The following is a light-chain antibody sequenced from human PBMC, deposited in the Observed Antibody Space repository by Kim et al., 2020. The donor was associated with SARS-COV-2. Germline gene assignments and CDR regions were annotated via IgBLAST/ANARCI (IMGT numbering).Light chain of an antibody. CDR1: ERVNSNF. CDR3: QQYGDSQYT. J-gene: IGKJ2*01. Sequence: EVVLTQSPGTLSLSPGETATLSCRASERVNSNFLAWYQQKLGQAPRLLIHGASNRATGIPDRFSGSESGTDFTLTISRLEPEDFAVYYCQQYGDSQYTFGQGTKLDI. CDR2: GAS. V-gene: IGKV3-20*01.